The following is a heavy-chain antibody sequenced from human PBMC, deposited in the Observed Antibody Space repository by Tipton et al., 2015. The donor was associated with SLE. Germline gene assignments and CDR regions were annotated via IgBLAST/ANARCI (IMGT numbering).Heavy chain of an antibody. CDR3: ASGVYSSSDAFDI. J-gene: IGHJ3*02. CDR2: IYYSGNS. D-gene: IGHD6-6*01. V-gene: IGHV4-59*11. CDR1: GGSISRHY. Sequence: LRLSCTVSGGSISRHYWSWIRQPPGKGLGWIGNIYYSGNSNYNPSLKSRVTISVDTSKNQFSLKLSSVSAADTAVYYCASGVYSSSDAFDIWGQGTMVTVSS.